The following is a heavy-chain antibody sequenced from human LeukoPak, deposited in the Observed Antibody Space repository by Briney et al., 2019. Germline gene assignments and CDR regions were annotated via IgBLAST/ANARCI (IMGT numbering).Heavy chain of an antibody. CDR2: IYPGDSDT. CDR1: GYSFTTYW. Sequence: GESLKISCKSSGYSFTTYWIAWVRQLPGKGLEYLGVIYPGDSDTRYSPSFQGLVTISADKSISTAYLQWSSLKASDTAMYYCARPGGSGSYWYYFDYWGQGTLVTVSS. V-gene: IGHV5-51*01. CDR3: ARPGGSGSYWYYFDY. J-gene: IGHJ4*02. D-gene: IGHD3-10*01.